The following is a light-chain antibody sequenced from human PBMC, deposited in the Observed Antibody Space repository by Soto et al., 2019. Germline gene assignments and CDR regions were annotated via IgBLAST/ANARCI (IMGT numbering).Light chain of an antibody. CDR2: EVN. CDR3: SSYAGSSKV. CDR1: SSEVGGYNY. J-gene: IGLJ1*01. Sequence: QSGLAQPRSASESPRQSVAISCSSTSSEVGGYNYASWYQQHPGKALTRMIYEVNKPPPGVPDRFSGSKSGNTASLTVSGLQAEDEADYYCSSYAGSSKVFGAGTKVTVL. V-gene: IGLV2-8*01.